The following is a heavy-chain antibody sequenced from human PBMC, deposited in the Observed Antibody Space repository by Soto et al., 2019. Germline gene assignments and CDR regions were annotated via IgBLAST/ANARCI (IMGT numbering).Heavy chain of an antibody. CDR3: ARTDRP. J-gene: IGHJ1*01. Sequence: QVQLVESGGGVVQPGRSLRLSCAASGFTFSSYAMHWVRQAPGKGLEWVAVISYDGSNKYYADSVKGRFTISRDNSKNTLYLKMNSLRAEDTAVYYCARTDRPWGQGTLVTVSS. D-gene: IGHD3-22*01. CDR2: ISYDGSNK. CDR1: GFTFSSYA. V-gene: IGHV3-30-3*01.